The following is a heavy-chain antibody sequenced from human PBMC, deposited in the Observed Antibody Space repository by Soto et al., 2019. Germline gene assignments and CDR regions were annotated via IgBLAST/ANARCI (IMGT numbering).Heavy chain of an antibody. CDR2: INHSGST. Sequence: SETLSLTCAVYGGSFSGYYWSWIRQPPGKGLEWIGEINHSGSTNYNPSLKSRVTISVDTSKNQFSLKLSSVTAADTAVYYCARSKRAASFDDGMDVWGQGTTVTVSS. CDR3: ARSKRAASFDDGMDV. V-gene: IGHV4-34*01. J-gene: IGHJ6*02. D-gene: IGHD3-9*01. CDR1: GGSFSGYY.